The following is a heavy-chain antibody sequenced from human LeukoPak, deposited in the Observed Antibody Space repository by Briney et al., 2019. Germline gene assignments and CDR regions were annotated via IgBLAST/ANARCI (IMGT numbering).Heavy chain of an antibody. CDR1: GGSISSYY. J-gene: IGHJ4*02. Sequence: PSETLSLTCTVSGGSISSYYWSWIRQPPGKGLEWIGYIYYSGSTNYNPSLKSRVTISVDTSKNQFSLKLSSVTAADTAVYYCARGSGWFPFDYWGQGAWSPSPQ. CDR3: ARGSGWFPFDY. V-gene: IGHV4-59*01. CDR2: IYYSGST. D-gene: IGHD6-19*01.